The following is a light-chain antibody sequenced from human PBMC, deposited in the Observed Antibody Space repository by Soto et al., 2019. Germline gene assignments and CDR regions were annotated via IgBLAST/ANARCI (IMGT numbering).Light chain of an antibody. J-gene: IGLJ1*01. CDR2: DVS. Sequence: QSALTQPASVSGSPGQSITISCTGTSSDVGSHNYVAWYQHHPGKVPKLIIYDVSDRPSGVSNRFSGSKSGNTASLTISGLQTEDEADYYCSSHTSRGVFGTGTKLTVL. CDR1: SSDVGSHNY. V-gene: IGLV2-14*03. CDR3: SSHTSRGV.